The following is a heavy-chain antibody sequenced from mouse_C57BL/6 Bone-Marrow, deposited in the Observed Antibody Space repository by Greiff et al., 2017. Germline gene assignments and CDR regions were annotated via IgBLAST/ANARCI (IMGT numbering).Heavy chain of an antibody. CDR3: ARSLYYGNYDAMDY. D-gene: IGHD2-1*01. CDR1: GYAFSSYW. Sequence: QVQLQQSGAELVKPGASVKISCKASGYAFSSYWMNWVKQRPGKGLEWIGQIYPGDGDTNYNGKFKGKATLTADKSSSTAYMQLSSLTSEDSAVYFCARSLYYGNYDAMDYWGQGTSVTVSS. CDR2: IYPGDGDT. V-gene: IGHV1-80*01. J-gene: IGHJ4*01.